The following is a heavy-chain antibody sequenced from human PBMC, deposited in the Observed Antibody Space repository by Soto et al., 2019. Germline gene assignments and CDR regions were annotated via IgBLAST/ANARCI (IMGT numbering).Heavy chain of an antibody. J-gene: IGHJ4*02. Sequence: PGGSLRLSCAASGFTFSSYAMHWVRQAPGKGLEWVAVISYDGSNKYYADSVKGRFTISRDNSKNTLYLQMNSLRAEDTAVYYCARGTGGSGSHNYFDYWGQGTLVTVS. D-gene: IGHD3-10*01. CDR2: ISYDGSNK. CDR3: ARGTGGSGSHNYFDY. V-gene: IGHV3-30-3*01. CDR1: GFTFSSYA.